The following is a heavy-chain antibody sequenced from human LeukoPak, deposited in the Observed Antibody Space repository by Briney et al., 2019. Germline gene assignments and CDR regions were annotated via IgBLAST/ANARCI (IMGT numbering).Heavy chain of an antibody. V-gene: IGHV1-18*01. CDR3: ARDNSYVRYYYGMDV. CDR1: GYTFTSYG. D-gene: IGHD1-26*01. Sequence: ASVKVSCEASGYTFTSYGISWVRQAPGQGLEWMGWISAYNGNTNYAQKLQGRVTMTTDTSTSTAYMELRSLRSDDTAVYYCARDNSYVRYYYGMDVWGQGTTVTVSS. J-gene: IGHJ6*02. CDR2: ISAYNGNT.